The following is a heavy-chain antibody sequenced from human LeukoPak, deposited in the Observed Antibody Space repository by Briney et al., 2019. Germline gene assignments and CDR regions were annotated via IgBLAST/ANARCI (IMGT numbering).Heavy chain of an antibody. J-gene: IGHJ4*02. CDR3: ARGTPAHDY. CDR1: GFTFSSND. CDR2: IYSGGST. Sequence: SGGSLRLSCAASGFTFSSNDMSWVGQAPGKGLGWVSVIYSGGSTDYADSVKGKFTISRDNSKNTLHLQMSGLRAEDTAVYYCARGTPAHDYWGQGTLVTVSP. V-gene: IGHV3-66*01.